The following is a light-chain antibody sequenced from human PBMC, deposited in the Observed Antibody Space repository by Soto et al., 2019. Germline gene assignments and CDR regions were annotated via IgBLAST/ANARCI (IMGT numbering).Light chain of an antibody. Sequence: ERVMTQSPATLSVSPGERATLSCRASQSVSSNLAWYQQKPGQAPRLFIYGASTRATAISPRFSGSGSGTEFTLTISSLQSEDFAVYYCQQYDNWPITFGQGTRLEIK. CDR1: QSVSSN. J-gene: IGKJ5*01. CDR2: GAS. V-gene: IGKV3-15*01. CDR3: QQYDNWPIT.